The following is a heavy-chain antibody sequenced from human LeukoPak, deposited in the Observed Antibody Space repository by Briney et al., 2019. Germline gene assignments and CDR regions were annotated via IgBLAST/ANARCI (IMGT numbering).Heavy chain of an antibody. CDR1: GFTFTRYW. D-gene: IGHD3-22*01. Sequence: GGSLRLSYAASGFTFTRYWMSWVRQAPGKGLEWVSVIYSGGSTYYADSVKGRFTISRDNSKNTLYLQMNSLRAEDTAVYYCARVGYYDSSGPWDYWGQGTLVTVSS. J-gene: IGHJ4*02. CDR3: ARVGYYDSSGPWDY. CDR2: IYSGGST. V-gene: IGHV3-53*01.